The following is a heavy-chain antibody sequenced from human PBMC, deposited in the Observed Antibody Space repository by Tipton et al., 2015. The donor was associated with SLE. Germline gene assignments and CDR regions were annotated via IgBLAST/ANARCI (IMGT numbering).Heavy chain of an antibody. D-gene: IGHD3-3*01. V-gene: IGHV3-7*01. CDR3: ASHSPYNFWSGYFGY. CDR1: GVTFSNYW. Sequence: SGVTFSNYWMSWVRQAPGKGLEWVANIKEDGSETYYVDSVKGRFTISRDNAKSSLYLQVNSLRAEDTAVYYCASHSPYNFWSGYFGYWGQGILVTVSS. J-gene: IGHJ4*02. CDR2: IKEDGSET.